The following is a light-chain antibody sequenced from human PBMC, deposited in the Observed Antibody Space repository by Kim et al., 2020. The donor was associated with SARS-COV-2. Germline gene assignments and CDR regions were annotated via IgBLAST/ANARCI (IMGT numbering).Light chain of an antibody. J-gene: IGLJ3*02. Sequence: SYEVTQPPSVSVSPGQTARITCPGDSLPKKFTFWYQQKPGQAPMLVIYKNTERPAGIPERFSGSSSGTTVTLTISGVQAEDEADFYCQSADSSGTWVFGG. CDR3: QSADSSGTWV. CDR2: KNT. CDR1: SLPKKF. V-gene: IGLV3-25*03.